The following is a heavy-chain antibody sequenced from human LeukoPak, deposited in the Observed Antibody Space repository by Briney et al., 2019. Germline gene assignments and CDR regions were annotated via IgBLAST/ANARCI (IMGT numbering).Heavy chain of an antibody. CDR2: IYYSGST. D-gene: IGHD4-17*01. CDR1: GGSFSSYY. J-gene: IGHJ4*02. V-gene: IGHV4-39*07. CDR3: ARAHSYGDYVAVGDFDY. Sequence: SETLSLTCAVYGGSFSSYYWGWIRQPPGKGLEWIGSIYYSGSTYYNPSLKSRVTISVDTSKNQFSLKLSSVTAADTAVYYCARAHSYGDYVAVGDFDYWGQGTLVTVSS.